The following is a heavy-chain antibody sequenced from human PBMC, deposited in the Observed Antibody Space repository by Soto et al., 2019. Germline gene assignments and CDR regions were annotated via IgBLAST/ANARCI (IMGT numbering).Heavy chain of an antibody. CDR3: ARDMITFGGVIVASDLAFDI. Sequence: ASVKVSCKASGYTFTSYGISWVRQAPGQGLEWMGWISAYNGNTNYAQKLQGRVTMTTDTSTSTAYMELRSLRSDDTAVYYCARDMITFGGVIVASDLAFDIWGQGTMVTVSS. J-gene: IGHJ3*02. V-gene: IGHV1-18*01. D-gene: IGHD3-16*02. CDR1: GYTFTSYG. CDR2: ISAYNGNT.